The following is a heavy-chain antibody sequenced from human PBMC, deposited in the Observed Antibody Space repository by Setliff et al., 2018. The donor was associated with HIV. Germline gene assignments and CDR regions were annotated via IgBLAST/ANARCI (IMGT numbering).Heavy chain of an antibody. V-gene: IGHV3-15*01. D-gene: IGHD5-12*01. CDR1: GFTFSDAW. CDR3: TTDIWVATASDY. CDR2: IKHKTDGGTT. J-gene: IGHJ4*02. Sequence: GGSLRLSCVVSGFTFSDAWMNWVRQAPGKGLEWVGRIKHKTDGGTTDYAAPVKGRFTISRDDSKNTLYLQMNSLQIEDTAVYYCTTDIWVATASDYWGQGTLVTAPQ.